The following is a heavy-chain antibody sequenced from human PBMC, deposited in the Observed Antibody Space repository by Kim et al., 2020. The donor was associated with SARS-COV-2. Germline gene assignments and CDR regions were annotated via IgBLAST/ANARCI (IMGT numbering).Heavy chain of an antibody. D-gene: IGHD3-10*01. V-gene: IGHV2-5*02. J-gene: IGHJ4*02. CDR2: IYWDAAK. CDR3: AHSRAGRYYYGSDFDY. Sequence: SGPTLVKPTQTLTLTCTFSGFSLSTYGVGVGWIRQPPGKALEWLTLIYWDAAKRYSPSLKSRLTITKDTSNNQVVLTMTNMDPVDTATYYCAHSRAGRYYYGSDFDYWGQGALVTFSS. CDR1: GFSLSTYGVG.